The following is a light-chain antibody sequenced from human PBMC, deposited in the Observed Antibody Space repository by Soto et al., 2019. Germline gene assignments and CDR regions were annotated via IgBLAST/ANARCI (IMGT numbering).Light chain of an antibody. J-gene: IGKJ4*01. Sequence: EIVLTQSPATLSLSPGERATLSCRASQSVSSYLAWYQQKPGQAPRLLIYDASNRATGIPARFSGSGSGTDFTLTISSPEPEDFAVYYCQLRSDWPPLTFGGGTKVEI. CDR1: QSVSSY. V-gene: IGKV3-11*01. CDR2: DAS. CDR3: QLRSDWPPLT.